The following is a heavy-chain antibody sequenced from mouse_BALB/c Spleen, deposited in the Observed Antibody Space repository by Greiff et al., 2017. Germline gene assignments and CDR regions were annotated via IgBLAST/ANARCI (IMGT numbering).Heavy chain of an antibody. CDR2: IYPGNVNT. D-gene: IGHD1-1*01. J-gene: IGHJ4*01. CDR3: GRDYYGSSYYAMDY. V-gene: IGHV1S56*01. CDR1: GYTFTSYY. Sequence: QVQLQQSGPELVKPGASVRISCKASGYTFTSYYIHWVKQRPGQGLEWIGWIYPGNVNTKYNEKFKGKATLTADKSSSTAYMQLSSLTSEDSAVYFCGRDYYGSSYYAMDYWGQGTSVTVSS.